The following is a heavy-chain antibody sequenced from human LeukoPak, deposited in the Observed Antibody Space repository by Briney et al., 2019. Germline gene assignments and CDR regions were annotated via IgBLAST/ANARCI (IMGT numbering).Heavy chain of an antibody. V-gene: IGHV3-30-3*01. D-gene: IGHD2-21*01. Sequence: GRSLRLSCAASGFTFSSYAMHWVRQAPGKGLEWVAVISYDGSNKYYADSVKGRFTISRDNSKNTLYLQMNSLRAEDTAVYYCATHSDWFDPWGQGTLVTVSS. CDR3: ATHSDWFDP. J-gene: IGHJ5*02. CDR2: ISYDGSNK. CDR1: GFTFSSYA.